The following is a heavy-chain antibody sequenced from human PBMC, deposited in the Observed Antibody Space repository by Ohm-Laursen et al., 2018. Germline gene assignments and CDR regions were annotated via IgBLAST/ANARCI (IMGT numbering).Heavy chain of an antibody. CDR3: AKDFTEYSSSSPFDY. V-gene: IGHV3-9*01. CDR2: ISWNSGSI. Sequence: SLRLSCTASGFTFSDYYMSWIRQAPGKGLEWVSGISWNSGSIGYADSVKGRFTISRDNAKNSPYLQMNSLRAEDTALYYCAKDFTEYSSSSPFDYWGQGTLVTVSS. CDR1: GFTFSDYY. J-gene: IGHJ4*02. D-gene: IGHD6-6*01.